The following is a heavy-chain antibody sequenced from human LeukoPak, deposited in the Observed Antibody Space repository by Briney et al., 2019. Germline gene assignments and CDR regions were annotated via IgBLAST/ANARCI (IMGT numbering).Heavy chain of an antibody. CDR3: ARREYYSYYMDV. Sequence: GGSLRLSCAASGFTFSSYGMHWVRQAPGKGLEWVAFIRYDGSSKYYADSVKGRFTISRDNAKNSLYLQMNSLRAEDTAVYYCARREYYSYYMDVWGKGTTVTISS. CDR2: IRYDGSSK. J-gene: IGHJ6*03. CDR1: GFTFSSYG. V-gene: IGHV3-30*02.